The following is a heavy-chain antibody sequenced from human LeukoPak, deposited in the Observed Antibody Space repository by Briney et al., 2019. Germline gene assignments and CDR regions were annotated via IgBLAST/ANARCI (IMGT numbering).Heavy chain of an antibody. D-gene: IGHD3-10*01. Sequence: GSLRLSCAASGFTFSSYEMNWVRQAPGKGLEWVSYISSSGSTIYYADSVKGRFTISRDNAKNSLYLQMNSLRAEDTAVYYCAREGLASGSYKYYYMDVWGKGTTVTVSS. CDR2: ISSSGSTI. J-gene: IGHJ6*03. CDR1: GFTFSSYE. V-gene: IGHV3-48*03. CDR3: AREGLASGSYKYYYMDV.